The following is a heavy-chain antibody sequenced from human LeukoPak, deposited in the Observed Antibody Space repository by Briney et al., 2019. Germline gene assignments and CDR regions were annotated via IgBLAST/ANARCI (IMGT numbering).Heavy chain of an antibody. Sequence: SETLSLTCTVSGGSISSYYWSWIRQPPGKGLEWIGYIYYSGSTNYNPSFKSRVTISVDTSKNQFSLKLSSVTAADTAVYYCARGPRRGSSWVDYWGQGTLVTVSS. CDR3: ARGPRRGSSWVDY. CDR2: IYYSGST. V-gene: IGHV4-59*01. J-gene: IGHJ4*02. CDR1: GGSISSYY. D-gene: IGHD6-13*01.